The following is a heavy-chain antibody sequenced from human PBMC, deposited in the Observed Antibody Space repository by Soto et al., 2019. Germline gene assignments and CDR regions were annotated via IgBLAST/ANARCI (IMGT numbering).Heavy chain of an antibody. CDR2: IYYSGST. J-gene: IGHJ4*02. CDR1: GGSISSGDYY. Sequence: QVQLQESGPGLVKPSQTLSLTCTVSGGSISSGDYYWSWIRQPPGKGLEWIGYIYYSGSTYYNPSLKSRVTISVDTSKNLSSLKLSSLTAADTAVYCCARGYYDYVSVDYWGQGTLVTVSS. V-gene: IGHV4-30-4*01. CDR3: ARGYYDYVSVDY. D-gene: IGHD3-16*01.